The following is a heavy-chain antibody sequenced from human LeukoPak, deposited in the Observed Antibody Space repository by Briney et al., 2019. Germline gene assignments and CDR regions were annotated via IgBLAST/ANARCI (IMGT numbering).Heavy chain of an antibody. CDR3: ARDFATWYFDY. V-gene: IGHV1-18*01. CDR1: GYTFSSYH. J-gene: IGHJ4*02. CDR2: ISTYDGNT. D-gene: IGHD2-15*01. Sequence: ASVKVSCKASGYTFSSYHVSWVRQPPGQGLERMGWISTYDGNTNYAQNFQGRVAMTTDTSTCTAYMELRSLRSDDTAVYYCARDFATWYFDYWGQGTLVTVSS.